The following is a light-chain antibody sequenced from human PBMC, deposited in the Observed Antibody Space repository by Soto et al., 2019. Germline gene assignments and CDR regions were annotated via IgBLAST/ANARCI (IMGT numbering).Light chain of an antibody. V-gene: IGLV1-51*02. J-gene: IGLJ1*01. CDR3: GTWDSSLSAYV. CDR2: ENI. CDR1: TSNIESNF. Sequence: QSVLTQPPSVSAAPGQKVTISCSGSTSNIESNFVSWYQQLPGTAPKLIIYENIKRPSGIPYRFSGSKSGTSATLGITGLQTGDEADYYCGTWDSSLSAYVFGTGTKLTVL.